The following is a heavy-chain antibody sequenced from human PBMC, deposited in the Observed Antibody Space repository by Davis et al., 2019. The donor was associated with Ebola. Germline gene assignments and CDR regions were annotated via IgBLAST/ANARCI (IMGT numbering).Heavy chain of an antibody. CDR3: ARGSYGVYYYYYGMDV. D-gene: IGHD5-18*01. CDR1: GFTVSSNY. CDR2: LYSSGST. Sequence: GESLKISCAASGFTVSSNYMIWVRQAPGKGLEWVSLLYSSGSTFYADSVKGRFIISRDNSKNTLYLQMNSLRAEDTAVYYCARGSYGVYYYYYGMDVWGKGTTVTVSS. J-gene: IGHJ6*04. V-gene: IGHV3-66*03.